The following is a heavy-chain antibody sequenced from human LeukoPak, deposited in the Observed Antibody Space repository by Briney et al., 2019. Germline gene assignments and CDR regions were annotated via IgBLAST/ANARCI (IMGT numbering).Heavy chain of an antibody. CDR2: INHSGST. Sequence: SETLSLTCAVYGGSFSGYYWSWIRQPPGKGLEWIGEINHSGSTNYNPSLKSRVTISVDTSKNQFSLKLSSVTAADTAVYYCARGWGNAVGYKRNTPFDYWGQGTLVTVSS. CDR3: ARGWGNAVGYKRNTPFDY. CDR1: GGSFSGYY. V-gene: IGHV4-34*01. J-gene: IGHJ4*02. D-gene: IGHD5-24*01.